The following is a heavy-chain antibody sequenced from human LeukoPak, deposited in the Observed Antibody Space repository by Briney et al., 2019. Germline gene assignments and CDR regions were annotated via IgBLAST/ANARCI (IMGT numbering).Heavy chain of an antibody. D-gene: IGHD5-18*01. J-gene: IGHJ4*02. CDR2: ISGSGGST. CDR1: GFTFSSYA. Sequence: GSLRLSCAASGFTFSSYAMSWVRQAPGKGLEWVSAISGSGGSTYYADSVKGRFTISRDNSKNTPYLQMNSLRAEDTAVYYCAKGRNVDTAMEIDYWRQGTLVTVSS. CDR3: AKGRNVDTAMEIDY. V-gene: IGHV3-23*01.